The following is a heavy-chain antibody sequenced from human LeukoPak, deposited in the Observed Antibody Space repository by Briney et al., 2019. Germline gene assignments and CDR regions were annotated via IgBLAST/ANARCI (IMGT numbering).Heavy chain of an antibody. CDR1: GGTFSGYA. V-gene: IGHV1-69*01. J-gene: IGHJ5*02. Sequence: SVKVSCKASGGTFSGYAISWVRQAPGRGLEWMGGIIPIFGTANYAQKFQGRVTITADESTSTAYMELSSLRSEDTAVYYCAREGYCSGGSCYSRWFDPWGQGTLVTVSS. CDR3: AREGYCSGGSCYSRWFDP. CDR2: IIPIFGTA. D-gene: IGHD2-15*01.